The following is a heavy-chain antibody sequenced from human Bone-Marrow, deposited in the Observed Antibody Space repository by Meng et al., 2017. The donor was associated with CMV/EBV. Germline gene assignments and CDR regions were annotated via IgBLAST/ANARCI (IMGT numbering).Heavy chain of an antibody. CDR2: VSWNGSRT. V-gene: IGHV3-19*01. J-gene: IGHJ6*02. CDR1: GFTFSNSD. CDR3: ARGWGYFSSTSCYTNYYYGMDF. D-gene: IGHD2-2*01. Sequence: GGSLRLSCAASGFTFSNSDMNWVRQAPGKGLEWVSGVSWNGSRTHYADSVKGRFIISRDNSRNFLYQQMNSLRPEDMAVYYCARGWGYFSSTSCYTNYYYGMDFWGQGTMVTVSS.